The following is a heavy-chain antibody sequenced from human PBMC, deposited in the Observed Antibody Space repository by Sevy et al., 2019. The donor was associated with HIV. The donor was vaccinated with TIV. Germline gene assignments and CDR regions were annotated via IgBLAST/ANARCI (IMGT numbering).Heavy chain of an antibody. Sequence: GGSLRLSCAASGFTFSKYSMSWVRQPPGKGLEWVSTLSFGPGGINYADSVKGRFTISRDNSKSSVYLQMNNLRPEDTAVYYCTREGCTKPHDYWGQGTLVTVSS. D-gene: IGHD2-8*01. CDR3: TREGCTKPHDY. CDR2: LSFGPGGI. CDR1: GFTFSKYS. V-gene: IGHV3-23*01. J-gene: IGHJ4*02.